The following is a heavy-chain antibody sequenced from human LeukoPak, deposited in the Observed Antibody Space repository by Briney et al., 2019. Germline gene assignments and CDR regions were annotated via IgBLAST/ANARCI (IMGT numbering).Heavy chain of an antibody. Sequence: GESLKISCKGSGYIFTSYWIAWVRQMPGKGLEWMGIIYPGDSDTRYSPSFQGQVTISADESVSTAYLQWSSLKASDTAMYYCATHNGYSYGFNYYYMDVWGKGTTVTVS. CDR3: ATHNGYSYGFNYYYMDV. V-gene: IGHV5-51*01. CDR1: GYIFTSYW. D-gene: IGHD5-18*01. CDR2: IYPGDSDT. J-gene: IGHJ6*03.